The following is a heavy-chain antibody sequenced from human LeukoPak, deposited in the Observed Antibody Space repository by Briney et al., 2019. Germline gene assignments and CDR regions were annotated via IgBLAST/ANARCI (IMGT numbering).Heavy chain of an antibody. D-gene: IGHD3-22*01. V-gene: IGHV3-30*18. Sequence: GGSLRLSCAASGFTFSSYGMHWVRQAPGKGLEWVAVISYDGSNKYYADSVKGRFTISRDNSKNTLHLQMNSLRAEDTAVYYCAKDYYDSSGYSHFDYWGQGTLVTVSS. CDR3: AKDYYDSSGYSHFDY. CDR2: ISYDGSNK. CDR1: GFTFSSYG. J-gene: IGHJ4*02.